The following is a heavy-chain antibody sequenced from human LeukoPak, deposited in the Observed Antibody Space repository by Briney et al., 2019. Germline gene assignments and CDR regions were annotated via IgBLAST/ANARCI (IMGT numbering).Heavy chain of an antibody. CDR3: VRARGYGEYFQY. Sequence: ASVNVSCQASGYTFTHYVINGVGQATGQGREGKGWMNPNRGNTGYAQKFSDRVTMTRNTSINAAYMYLSSLRSEGTAGYYCVRARGYGEYFQYWGEGTLVSVSS. J-gene: IGHJ4*02. D-gene: IGHD4-17*01. CDR2: MNPNRGNT. V-gene: IGHV1-8*01. CDR1: GYTFTHYV.